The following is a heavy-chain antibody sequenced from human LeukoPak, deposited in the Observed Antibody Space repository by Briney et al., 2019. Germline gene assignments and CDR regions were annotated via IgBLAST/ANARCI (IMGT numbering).Heavy chain of an antibody. CDR1: GGSISSGGYY. CDR3: ARGWGYDFWSGYYTNWFDP. V-gene: IGHV4-31*03. D-gene: IGHD3-3*01. J-gene: IGHJ5*02. CDR2: IYYSGST. Sequence: SETLSLTCTVSGGSISSGGYYWSWIRQHPGKGLEWIGYIYYSGSTYYNPSLKSRVTISVDTSKNQSSLKLSSVTAADTAVYYCARGWGYDFWSGYYTNWFDPWGQGTLVTVSS.